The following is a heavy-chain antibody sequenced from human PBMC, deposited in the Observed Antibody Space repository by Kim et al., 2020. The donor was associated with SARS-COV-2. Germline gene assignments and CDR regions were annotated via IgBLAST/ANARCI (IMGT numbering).Heavy chain of an antibody. D-gene: IGHD3-10*01. J-gene: IGHJ6*02. Sequence: ASVKVSCKASGYTFTSYAMHWVRQAPGQRLEWMGWINAGNGNTKYSQKFQGRVTITRDTSASTAYMELSSLRSEDTAVYYCARDPSGTYYYGSGGYCGGMDVCGQGTTVTVSS. V-gene: IGHV1-3*01. CDR2: INAGNGNT. CDR1: GYTFTSYA. CDR3: ARDPSGTYYYGSGGYCGGMDV.